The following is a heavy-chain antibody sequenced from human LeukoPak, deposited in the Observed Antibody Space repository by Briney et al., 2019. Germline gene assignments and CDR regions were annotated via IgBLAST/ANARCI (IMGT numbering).Heavy chain of an antibody. CDR2: ISYDGSNK. V-gene: IGHV3-30-3*02. Sequence: PGGSLRLSCAASGFTFSSYAVHWVRQAPGKGLEWVAVISYDGSNKYYADSVKGRFSISRDNSKNTLYQQMNSLRAKDTAIYYCAKLLWFGDLGGGPFDIWGQGTMVTVSS. CDR1: GFTFSSYA. J-gene: IGHJ3*02. D-gene: IGHD3-10*01. CDR3: AKLLWFGDLGGGPFDI.